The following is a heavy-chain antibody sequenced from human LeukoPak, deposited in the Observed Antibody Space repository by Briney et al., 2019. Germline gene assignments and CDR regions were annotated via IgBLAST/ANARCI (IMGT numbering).Heavy chain of an antibody. Sequence: GGSLRLSCAASGFTFSSYSMNWVRQAPGKGLEWVSSISSSSSYIYYADSVKGRFTISRDNAKNSLYLQMNSLRAEDTAVYYCARDSGVTYYYDSSGYSTFDYWGQGTLVTASS. V-gene: IGHV3-21*01. CDR2: ISSSSSYI. J-gene: IGHJ4*02. D-gene: IGHD3-22*01. CDR1: GFTFSSYS. CDR3: ARDSGVTYYYDSSGYSTFDY.